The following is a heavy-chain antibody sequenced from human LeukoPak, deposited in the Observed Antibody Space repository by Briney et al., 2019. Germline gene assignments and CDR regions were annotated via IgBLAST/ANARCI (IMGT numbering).Heavy chain of an antibody. J-gene: IGHJ6*02. CDR1: GFTFSSYW. V-gene: IGHV3-74*01. Sequence: GGSLRLSCAASGFTFSSYWMHWVRQVPGKGLVWVSRINSAGSSTSYADSVKGRFTISRDNAKNTLYLHMNSLRAEDTAVYYCTRDLMDYDVSTGLHHYYMDVWGQGTTVTVSS. CDR2: INSAGSST. D-gene: IGHD3-9*01. CDR3: TRDLMDYDVSTGLHHYYMDV.